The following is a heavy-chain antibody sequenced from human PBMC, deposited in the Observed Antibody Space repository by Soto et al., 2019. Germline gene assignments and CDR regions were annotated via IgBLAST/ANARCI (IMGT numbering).Heavy chain of an antibody. CDR2: ITPFNGDV. V-gene: IGHV1-45*02. Sequence: QMQLVQSGAEVKKPGSSVTVSCTALGNTFTYRYLNWVRQAPGQALEWMGWITPFNGDVHYAQKFQERVTITRDRSINTAYMRMSSLRSEDTAMYYCASGGAGSGPFTWELPDHWGQGTLVTVSS. CDR3: ASGGAGSGPFTWELPDH. D-gene: IGHD1-26*01. J-gene: IGHJ4*02. CDR1: GNTFTYRY.